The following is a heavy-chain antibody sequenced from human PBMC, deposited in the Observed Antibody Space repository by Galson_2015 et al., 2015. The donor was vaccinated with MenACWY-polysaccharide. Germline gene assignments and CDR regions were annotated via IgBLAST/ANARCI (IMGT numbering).Heavy chain of an antibody. J-gene: IGHJ5*02. CDR1: GFSFSTYW. CDR2: INADGSAT. Sequence: LRLSCAASGFSFSTYWMHWVRHAPGKGLVWVSRINADGSATDYADSVRGRFTISRDNAKNTLYLEMNSLRAEDTAAYYCTKAGAKYCRGSTCSFNWFDPWGQGTLVTV. CDR3: TKAGAKYCRGSTCSFNWFDP. V-gene: IGHV3-74*01. D-gene: IGHD2-8*02.